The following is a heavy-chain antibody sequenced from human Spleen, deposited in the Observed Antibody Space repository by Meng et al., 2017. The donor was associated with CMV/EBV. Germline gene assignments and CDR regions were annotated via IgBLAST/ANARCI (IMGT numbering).Heavy chain of an antibody. J-gene: IGHJ5*02. Sequence: SGYYYWSWIRQPPGNGLEWIGYIYYSGSTYYNPSLKSRVTISVDTSKNQFSLKLSSVTAADTAVYYCARTPAYCGGDCYSGGWFDPWGQGTLVTVSS. CDR1: SGYYY. CDR3: ARTPAYCGGDCYSGGWFDP. CDR2: IYYSGST. D-gene: IGHD2-21*01. V-gene: IGHV4-30-4*08.